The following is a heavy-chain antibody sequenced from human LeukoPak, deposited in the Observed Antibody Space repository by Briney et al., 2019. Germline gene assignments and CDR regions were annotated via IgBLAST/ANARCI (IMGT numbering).Heavy chain of an antibody. CDR3: VNQGSRDGYNRHFDY. CDR1: GFTSSSYA. D-gene: IGHD5-24*01. V-gene: IGHV3-64D*06. Sequence: GGSLRLSCSASGFTSSSYAMHWVRQAPGKGLEYVSAISSNGVSTYYADSVKGRFTTSRDNSKNTLYPQMSSLRAEDTAVYYCVNQGSRDGYNRHFDYWGQGTLVTVSS. CDR2: ISSNGVST. J-gene: IGHJ4*02.